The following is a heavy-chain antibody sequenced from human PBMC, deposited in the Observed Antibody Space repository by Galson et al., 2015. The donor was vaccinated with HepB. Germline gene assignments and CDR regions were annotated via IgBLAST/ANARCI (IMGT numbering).Heavy chain of an antibody. V-gene: IGHV1-3*01. J-gene: IGHJ3*02. D-gene: IGHD1-26*01. Sequence: SVKVSCKASGYTFTNYAVHWVRLAPGPRLEWVGWINPGRGNTKYSEKFQGRVTMTRDTSADTAHLNINRLRSEDTATYFCARGEWPISVGDVGSFNIWGQGTMVTVST. CDR1: GYTFTNYA. CDR3: ARGEWPISVGDVGSFNI. CDR2: INPGRGNT.